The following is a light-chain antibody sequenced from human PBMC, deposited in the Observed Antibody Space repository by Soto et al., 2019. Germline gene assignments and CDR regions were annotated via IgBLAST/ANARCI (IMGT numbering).Light chain of an antibody. CDR3: ATWDDSVFV. V-gene: IGLV1-44*01. CDR2: TND. CDR1: TSNIGTNT. Sequence: QSVLTQPPLASGTPGQTITISCSGSTSNIGTNTVDWFQHLPGSAPKLLIYTNDQRPSGVPDRFSGSRSGTSASLAISGLQSEDEADYYCATWDDSVFVFETGTKLTVL. J-gene: IGLJ1*01.